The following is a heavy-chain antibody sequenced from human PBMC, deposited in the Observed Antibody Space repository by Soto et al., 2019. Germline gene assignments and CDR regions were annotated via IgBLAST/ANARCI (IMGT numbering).Heavy chain of an antibody. CDR3: AREMVRGVGSDY. CDR1: GYTFTSYG. CDR2: ISTYNGNT. Sequence: AXVKVSCKASGYTFTSYGISWVRQAPGQGLEWMGWISTYNGNTKYAQKLQGRVTMTTDTSTSTAYMELRSLRSDDTAVFYCAREMVRGVGSDYWGQGTLVTVSS. D-gene: IGHD3-10*01. V-gene: IGHV1-18*01. J-gene: IGHJ4*02.